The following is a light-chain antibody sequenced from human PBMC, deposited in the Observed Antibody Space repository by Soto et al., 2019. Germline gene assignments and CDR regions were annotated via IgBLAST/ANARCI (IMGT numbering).Light chain of an antibody. Sequence: QSVLTQPASVSGSPGQSITISCTGSGSDVDDYDYVSWYQHYPGKAPKLMIYEVSNRPSGVSNRFSGSKSGNTACLTISGLQAEDEADYYCSSYTSSTTVFGGGTKLTVL. V-gene: IGLV2-14*01. J-gene: IGLJ3*02. CDR2: EVS. CDR3: SSYTSSTTV. CDR1: GSDVDDYDY.